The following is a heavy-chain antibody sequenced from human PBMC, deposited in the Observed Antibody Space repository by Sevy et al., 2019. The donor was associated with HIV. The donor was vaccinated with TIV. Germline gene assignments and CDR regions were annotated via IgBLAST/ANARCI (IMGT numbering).Heavy chain of an antibody. CDR2: INPNSGGT. J-gene: IGHJ6*02. V-gene: IGHV1-2*02. CDR1: GYTFTGYY. D-gene: IGHD5-18*01. CDR3: ARGGYSYGYGHYYGMDV. Sequence: ASVKVSCKASGYTFTGYYMHWVRQAPGQGLEWMGWINPNSGGTNYAQKFQGRVTMTRDTSISTAYMELSRLRSDDTAVYYWARGGYSYGYGHYYGMDVWGQGTTVTVSS.